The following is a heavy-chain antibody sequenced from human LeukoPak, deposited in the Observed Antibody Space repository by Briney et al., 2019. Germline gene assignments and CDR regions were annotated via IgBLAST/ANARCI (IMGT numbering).Heavy chain of an antibody. CDR2: ISYDGSNK. CDR1: GFTFSSYA. D-gene: IGHD6-13*01. CDR3: ARDPHPTRQQLEVNWFDP. Sequence: PGGSLRLSCAASGFTFSSYAMHWVRQAPGKGLEWVAVISYDGSNKYYADSVKGRFAISRDNSKNTLYLQMNSLRAEDTAVYYCARDPHPTRQQLEVNWFDPWGQGTLVTVSS. J-gene: IGHJ5*02. V-gene: IGHV3-30*09.